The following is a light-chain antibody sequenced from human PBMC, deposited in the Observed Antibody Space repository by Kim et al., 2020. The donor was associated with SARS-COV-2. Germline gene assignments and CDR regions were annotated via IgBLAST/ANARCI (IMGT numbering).Light chain of an antibody. V-gene: IGKV3-11*01. Sequence: SLSPGERAPRSCRASQSVSSYLAWYQQKPGQAPRLLIYDASNRATGIPARFSGSGSGTDFTLTISSLEPEDFAVYYCQQRSNWPHFGPGTKVDIK. J-gene: IGKJ3*01. CDR1: QSVSSY. CDR3: QQRSNWPH. CDR2: DAS.